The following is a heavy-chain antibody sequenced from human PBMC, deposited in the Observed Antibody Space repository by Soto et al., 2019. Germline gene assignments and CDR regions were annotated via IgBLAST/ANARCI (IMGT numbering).Heavy chain of an antibody. Sequence: PSETLSLTCTVSGGSISSYYWSWIRQPPGKGLEWIGYIYYSGSTNYNPSLKSRVTISVDTSKNQFSLKLSSVTAADTAVYYCAILNDYGPHLNYYYYGMDVWGQGSTVTVSS. D-gene: IGHD4-17*01. J-gene: IGHJ6*02. V-gene: IGHV4-59*01. CDR2: IYYSGST. CDR3: AILNDYGPHLNYYYYGMDV. CDR1: GGSISSYY.